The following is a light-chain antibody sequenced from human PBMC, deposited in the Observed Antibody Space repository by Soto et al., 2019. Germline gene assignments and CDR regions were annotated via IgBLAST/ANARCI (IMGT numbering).Light chain of an antibody. J-gene: IGKJ1*01. CDR3: QQYNNWPRT. CDR1: QSVSSD. Sequence: EIVMTQSPATLSVSPGERATLSCRASQSVSSDLAWYHQKPGQPPRLXIYGASTRATGIPARFSGSGSGTELTLTINSLQSEDCEVYDGQQYNNWPRTFGQGTKVDIK. CDR2: GAS. V-gene: IGKV3-15*01.